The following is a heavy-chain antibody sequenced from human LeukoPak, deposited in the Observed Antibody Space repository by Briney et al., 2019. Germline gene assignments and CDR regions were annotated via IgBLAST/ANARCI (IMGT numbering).Heavy chain of an antibody. CDR3: ARDSDTFDAFDI. CDR2: TYYRSKWHN. D-gene: IGHD5-18*01. V-gene: IGHV6-1*01. Sequence: SQTLSLTCAISGXSVSSNSSAWNWIRQSPSRGLEWLGRTYYRSKWHNDYAVSVKSRITINPDTSKNQFSLQLNSVTPEDTAVYYCARDSDTFDAFDIWGQGTMVTVSS. CDR1: GXSVSSNSSA. J-gene: IGHJ3*02.